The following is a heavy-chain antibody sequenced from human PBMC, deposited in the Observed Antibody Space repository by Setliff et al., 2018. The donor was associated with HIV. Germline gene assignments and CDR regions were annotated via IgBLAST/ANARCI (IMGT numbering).Heavy chain of an antibody. CDR1: GGTLSSYA. D-gene: IGHD6-6*01. V-gene: IGHV1-69*05. J-gene: IGHJ2*01. Sequence: SVKVSCKASGGTLSSYAISWVRQAPGQGLEWMGGIIPTFGTANYAQKFQGRVTITTDESTSTAYMELSSLRSEDTAVYYCARDRAARPHPRYFDLWGRGTLVTVSS. CDR2: IIPTFGTA. CDR3: ARDRAARPHPRYFDL.